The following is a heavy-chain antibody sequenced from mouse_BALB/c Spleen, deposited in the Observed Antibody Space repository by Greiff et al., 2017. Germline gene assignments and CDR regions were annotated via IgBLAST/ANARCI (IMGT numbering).Heavy chain of an antibody. CDR1: GFAFSSYD. D-gene: IGHD2-4*01. V-gene: IGHV5-12-1*01. CDR3: ARHPYDYDWFAY. CDR2: ISSGGGST. Sequence: EVHLVESGGGLVKPGGSLKLSCAASGFAFSSYDMSWVRQTPEKRLEWVAYISSGGGSTYYPDTVKGRFTISRDNAKNTLYLQMSSLKSEDTAMYYCARHPYDYDWFAYWSQGTLVTVSA. J-gene: IGHJ3*01.